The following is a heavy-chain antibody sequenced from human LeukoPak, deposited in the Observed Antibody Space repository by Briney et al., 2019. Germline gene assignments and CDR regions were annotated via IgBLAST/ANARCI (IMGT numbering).Heavy chain of an antibody. V-gene: IGHV3-23*01. CDR1: GFTFSSYA. CDR2: ISGSGSNT. Sequence: GGSLRLSCAASGFTFSSYAMTWVRQAPGKGLEWVSAISGSGSNTYYADSVKGRFTISRDNSKNTLYLQMNSLRADDKAVYYCAIFNGDYAIHPDYWGQGTLVTVSS. CDR3: AIFNGDYAIHPDY. J-gene: IGHJ4*02. D-gene: IGHD4-17*01.